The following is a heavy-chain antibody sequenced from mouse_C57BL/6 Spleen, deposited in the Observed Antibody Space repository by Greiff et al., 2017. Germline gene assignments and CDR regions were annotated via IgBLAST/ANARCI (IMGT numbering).Heavy chain of an antibody. J-gene: IGHJ1*03. CDR1: GYTFTSYW. V-gene: IGHV1-52*01. D-gene: IGHD2-4*01. CDR3: ARGGLRLDWYFDV. Sequence: QVQLQQPGAELVRPGSSVKLSCKASGYTFTSYWMHWVKQRPIQGLEWIGNIDPSDSETHYNQKFKDKATLTVDKSSSTAYMQLSSLTSEDSAVYYCARGGLRLDWYFDVWGTGTTVTVSS. CDR2: IDPSDSET.